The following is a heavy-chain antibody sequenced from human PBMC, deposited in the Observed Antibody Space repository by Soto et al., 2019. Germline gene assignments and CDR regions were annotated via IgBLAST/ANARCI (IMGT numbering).Heavy chain of an antibody. D-gene: IGHD6-19*01. J-gene: IGHJ4*02. Sequence: SGTTLVTPTHTLALTCRCCGFALSTSVVVVGWIRDLPGKALEWLALIYWDDDKRYSPSLKSRLTITKDTSKNQVVLTMTNMDPVDTATYYCAHRLGSSGWYGGGFFDYWGQGTLLTVSS. CDR2: IYWDDDK. CDR3: AHRLGSSGWYGGGFFDY. CDR1: GFALSTSVVV. V-gene: IGHV2-5*02.